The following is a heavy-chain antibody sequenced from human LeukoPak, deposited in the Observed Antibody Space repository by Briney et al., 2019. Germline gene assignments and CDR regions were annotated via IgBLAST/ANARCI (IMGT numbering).Heavy chain of an antibody. CDR1: GFTFSSYG. V-gene: IGHV3-30*18. CDR3: ANDYGIY. Sequence: GGSLRLSCAASGFTFSSYGMHWVRQAPGKGLEWVAVISYDGSNKYYADSVKGRFTISRDNSKNTLYLQMNSLRAEDTAVYYCANDYGIYWGQGTLVTVSS. D-gene: IGHD4-17*01. CDR2: ISYDGSNK. J-gene: IGHJ4*02.